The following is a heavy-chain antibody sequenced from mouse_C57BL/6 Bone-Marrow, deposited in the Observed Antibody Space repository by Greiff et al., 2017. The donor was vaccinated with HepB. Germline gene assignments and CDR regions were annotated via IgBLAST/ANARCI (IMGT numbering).Heavy chain of an antibody. J-gene: IGHJ4*01. CDR1: GFNIKDYY. CDR2: IDPEDGET. CDR3: ASSSTVVAPYYAMDY. V-gene: IGHV14-2*01. Sequence: EVQRVESGAELVKPGASVKLSCTASGFNIKDYYMHWVKQRTEQGLEWIGRIDPEDGETKYAPKFQGKATITADTSSNTAYLQLSSLTSEDTAVYYCASSSTVVAPYYAMDYWGQGTSVTVSS. D-gene: IGHD1-1*01.